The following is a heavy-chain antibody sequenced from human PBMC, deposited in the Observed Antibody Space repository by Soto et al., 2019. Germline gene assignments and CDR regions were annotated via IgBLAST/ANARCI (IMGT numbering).Heavy chain of an antibody. CDR3: ARSTGWPGFDF. Sequence: SETLSLTCSLSGRSISDFYWSLIRQPPGKGLEWIGHIHSGSTNYNPSLKSRVTISVDTSKNQLSLKLSSLTPADTAIYYCARSTGWPGFDFWGQGALVTVSS. J-gene: IGHJ4*02. CDR2: IHSGST. CDR1: GRSISDFY. D-gene: IGHD6-19*01. V-gene: IGHV4-59*01.